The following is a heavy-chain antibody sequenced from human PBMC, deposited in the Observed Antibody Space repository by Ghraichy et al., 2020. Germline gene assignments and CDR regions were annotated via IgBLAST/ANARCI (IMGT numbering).Heavy chain of an antibody. Sequence: ETLSLTCAASGFTFSSYAMSWVRQAPGKGLEWVSAISGSGGSTYYADSVKGRFTISRDNSKNTLYLQMNSLRAEDTAVYYCAKVPGAAAGTWFDYWGQGTLVTVSS. D-gene: IGHD6-13*01. CDR3: AKVPGAAAGTWFDY. CDR1: GFTFSSYA. CDR2: ISGSGGST. V-gene: IGHV3-23*01. J-gene: IGHJ4*02.